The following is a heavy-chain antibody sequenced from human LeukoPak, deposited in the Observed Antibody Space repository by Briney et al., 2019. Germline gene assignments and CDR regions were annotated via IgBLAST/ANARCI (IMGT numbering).Heavy chain of an antibody. CDR1: GDSISSDY. CDR2: IYRIGNT. J-gene: IGHJ1*01. V-gene: IGHV4-4*08. Sequence: SETLSLTCSVSGDSISSDYWSWIRQPPGEGLEWIGYIYRIGNTDYNPSLKSRVTISLDTSKNQLSLNLTSVTAADTAVYYCAGRGQRYFRDWGQGPLVTVSS. D-gene: IGHD3-9*01. CDR3: AGRGQRYFRD.